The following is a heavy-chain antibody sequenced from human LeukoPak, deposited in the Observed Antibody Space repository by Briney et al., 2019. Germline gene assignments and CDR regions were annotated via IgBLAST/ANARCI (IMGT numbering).Heavy chain of an antibody. Sequence: PGGSLRLSCAASGFTFSGHWMHWVRQAPGKGLMAVSRITPDGSAASYADSVKGRFTISRDNAKNTLYLEMNSLTAEDTALYHCTRSGYSNWYDYGGQGTLVTVSS. CDR1: GFTFSGHW. CDR2: ITPDGSAA. CDR3: TRSGYSNWYDY. J-gene: IGHJ4*02. D-gene: IGHD2-15*01. V-gene: IGHV3-74*03.